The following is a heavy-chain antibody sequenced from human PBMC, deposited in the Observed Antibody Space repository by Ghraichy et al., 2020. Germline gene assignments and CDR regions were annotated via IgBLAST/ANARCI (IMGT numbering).Heavy chain of an antibody. CDR2: ISGSGGST. CDR3: AKSPSGWVYDAFDM. J-gene: IGHJ3*02. Sequence: GGSLRLSCAASAHTFTTYAICWVGQAPGKGLEWVSVISGSGGSTHYADSVKGRFTISRDNSKNTLYLQINSLRAEDMAVYYCAKSPSGWVYDAFDMWGQGTMVTV. CDR1: AHTFTTYA. D-gene: IGHD6-19*01. V-gene: IGHV3-23*01.